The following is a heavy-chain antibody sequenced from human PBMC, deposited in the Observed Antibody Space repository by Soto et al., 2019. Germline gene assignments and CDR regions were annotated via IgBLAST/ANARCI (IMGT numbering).Heavy chain of an antibody. V-gene: IGHV3-21*01. Sequence: EVQLVESGGGLVKPGGSLRLSCAASGFIFSSYSMNWVRQAPGKGLEWVSSVSSTGNFINYADSLKGRFTISRDNAKNSLVLQMNSLRAEDTAVYYCARETGPYTTSSQAFDIWGRGTMVTVSS. J-gene: IGHJ3*02. CDR2: VSSTGNFI. D-gene: IGHD2-2*02. CDR1: GFIFSSYS. CDR3: ARETGPYTTSSQAFDI.